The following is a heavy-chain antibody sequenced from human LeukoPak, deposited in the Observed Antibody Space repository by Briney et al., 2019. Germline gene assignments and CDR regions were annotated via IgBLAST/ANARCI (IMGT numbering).Heavy chain of an antibody. V-gene: IGHV3-53*01. J-gene: IGHJ4*02. Sequence: PGGSLRLSCAASGFTVSSNYMSWVRQAPGKGLEWVSVIYSGGSTYYADSVKGRFTISRDNSKNTLYLQMNSLRAEDTAVYYCAKDPSHYYDSSGYYFDYWGQGTLVTVSS. CDR3: AKDPSHYYDSSGYYFDY. CDR1: GFTVSSNY. CDR2: IYSGGST. D-gene: IGHD3-22*01.